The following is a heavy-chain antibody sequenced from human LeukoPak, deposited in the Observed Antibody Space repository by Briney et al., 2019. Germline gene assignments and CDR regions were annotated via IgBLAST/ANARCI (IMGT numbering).Heavy chain of an antibody. J-gene: IGHJ4*02. Sequence: SVKVSCKASGGTFSRHAISWVRQAPGQGLEWMGGIIPIFGTANYAQKFQGRVTIIADESMSTAYMEMTSLTSEDTALYYCARSGPRMATRRAASDYWGQGTLVTVSS. CDR2: IIPIFGTA. CDR3: ARSGPRMATRRAASDY. CDR1: GGTFSRHA. V-gene: IGHV1-69*13. D-gene: IGHD5-24*01.